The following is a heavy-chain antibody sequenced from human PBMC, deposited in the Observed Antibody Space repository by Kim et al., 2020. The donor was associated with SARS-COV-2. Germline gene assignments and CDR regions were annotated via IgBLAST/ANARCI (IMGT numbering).Heavy chain of an antibody. J-gene: IGHJ6*02. V-gene: IGHV4-61*03. Sequence: CNAPPKGRVPISVDTSKNHFSLKLSTVTAADTAVYYCARDESCRDYGMDVWGQGTTVTVSS. CDR3: ARDESCRDYGMDV.